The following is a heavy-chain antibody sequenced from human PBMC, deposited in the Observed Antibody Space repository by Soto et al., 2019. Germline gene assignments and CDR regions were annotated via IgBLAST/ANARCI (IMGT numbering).Heavy chain of an antibody. V-gene: IGHV4-30-4*01. CDR2: IYYSGST. D-gene: IGHD4-17*01. CDR3: AGRDYGDYSGNY. CDR1: GGSISSGDYY. Sequence: SETLSLTCTVSGGSISSGDYYWSWIRQPPGKGLEWIGYIYYSGSTYYNPSLKSRVTISVDTSKNQFSLKLSSVTAADTAVYYCAGRDYGDYSGNYWGQGTLVTVSS. J-gene: IGHJ4*02.